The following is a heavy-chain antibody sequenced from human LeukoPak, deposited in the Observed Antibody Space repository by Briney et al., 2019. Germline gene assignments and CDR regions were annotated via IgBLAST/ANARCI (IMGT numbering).Heavy chain of an antibody. Sequence: PSETLSLTCTVSGVSISSSSYYWGWIRQPPGKGLEWIGSIYYSGSTYYNPYLKSRATISVDTSKNQFSLKLSSVTAADTAVYYCASNSPANDYWGQGTLVTVSS. V-gene: IGHV4-39*07. CDR1: GVSISSSSYY. CDR2: IYYSGST. D-gene: IGHD2/OR15-2a*01. CDR3: ASNSPANDY. J-gene: IGHJ4*02.